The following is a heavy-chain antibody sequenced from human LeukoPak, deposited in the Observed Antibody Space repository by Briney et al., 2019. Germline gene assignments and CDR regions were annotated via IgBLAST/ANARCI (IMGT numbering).Heavy chain of an antibody. V-gene: IGHV4-59*08. CDR2: IYYSGST. J-gene: IGHJ4*02. D-gene: IGHD6-13*01. CDR1: GGSISSYY. Sequence: SETLSLTCTASGGSISSYYWSWIRQPPGKGLEWIGYIYYSGSTNYNPSLKSRVTISVDTSKNQFSLKLSSVTAADTAVYYCARSRPYSSSWYFFDYWGQGTLVTVSS. CDR3: ARSRPYSSSWYFFDY.